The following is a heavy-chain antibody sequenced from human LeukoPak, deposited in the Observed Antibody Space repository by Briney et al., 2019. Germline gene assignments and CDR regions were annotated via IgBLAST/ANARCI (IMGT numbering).Heavy chain of an antibody. J-gene: IGHJ4*02. CDR2: ISGNSDNI. D-gene: IGHD6-13*01. CDR3: AKDIRAAAGTSSFDY. V-gene: IGHV3-9*01. Sequence: GGSLRLSCAASGFTFDDYAMHWVRQAPGKGLEWVSGISGNSDNIGYADSVKGRFTISRDNAKNSLYLQMNSLRAEDTALYYCAKDIRAAAGTSSFDYWGQGTLVTVSS. CDR1: GFTFDDYA.